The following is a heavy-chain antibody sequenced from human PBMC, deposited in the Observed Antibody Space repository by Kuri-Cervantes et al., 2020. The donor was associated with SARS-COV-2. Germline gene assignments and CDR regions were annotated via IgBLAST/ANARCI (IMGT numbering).Heavy chain of an antibody. D-gene: IGHD6-25*01. V-gene: IGHV3-48*04. CDR2: ISSSSSTI. J-gene: IGHJ4*02. CDR1: GFIFSSHS. CDR3: ASLGSGKGAIDY. Sequence: GGSLRLSCAASGFIFSSHSMNWVRQAPGKGLEWVSYISSSSSTIYYADSVKGRFTISRDNANSSLYLQMNYLGAGDTALYYCASLGSGKGAIDYWGQGTLVTVSS.